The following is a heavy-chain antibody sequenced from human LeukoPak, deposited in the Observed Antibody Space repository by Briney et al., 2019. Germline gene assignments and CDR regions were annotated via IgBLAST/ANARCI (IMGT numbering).Heavy chain of an antibody. J-gene: IGHJ4*02. V-gene: IGHV3-48*02. CDR2: ISSSSSTM. CDR3: ARSRGYSYGCLDY. D-gene: IGHD5-18*01. CDR1: GFTFSSYS. Sequence: RSLRLSSAASGFTFSSYSMNWVRQAPVNGLKWIYYISSSSSTMFYADSVKGRFTISRDNAKNSLYLQMNSLRDEDTAVYYCARSRGYSYGCLDYWGQGTLVTVSS.